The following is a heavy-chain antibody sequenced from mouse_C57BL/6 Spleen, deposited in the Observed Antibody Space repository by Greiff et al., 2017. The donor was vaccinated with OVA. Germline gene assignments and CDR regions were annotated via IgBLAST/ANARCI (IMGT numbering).Heavy chain of an antibody. CDR1: GFTFSDYG. V-gene: IGHV5-17*01. CDR2: ISSGSSTL. J-gene: IGHJ4*01. CDR3: AGYGSSHYYAMDY. D-gene: IGHD1-1*01. Sequence: EVHLVESGGGLVKPGGSLKLSCAASGFTFSDYGMHWVRQAPEKGLAWVAYISSGSSTLYYADTVKGRFTISRDNAKNTLFLQMTSLRSEDTAMYYCAGYGSSHYYAMDYWGKGTSVTVSS.